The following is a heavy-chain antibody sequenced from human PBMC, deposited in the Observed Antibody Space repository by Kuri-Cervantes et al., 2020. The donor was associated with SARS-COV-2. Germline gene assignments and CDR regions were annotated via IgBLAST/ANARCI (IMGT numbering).Heavy chain of an antibody. D-gene: IGHD1-26*01. V-gene: IGHV3-30*03. CDR2: ISYDGSNK. CDR3: ARPYSGSYYGAFDI. CDR1: GFTFSSYG. Sequence: LTCAASGFTFSSYGMHWVRQAPGKGLEWVAVISYDGSNKYYADSVKSRFTISSDNSKNTLYLQMNSLRAEDTAVYYCARPYSGSYYGAFDIWGQGTMVTVSS. J-gene: IGHJ3*02.